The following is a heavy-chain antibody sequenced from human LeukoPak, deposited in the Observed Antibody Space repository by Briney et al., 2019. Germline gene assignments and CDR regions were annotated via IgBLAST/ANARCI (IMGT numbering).Heavy chain of an antibody. D-gene: IGHD3-9*01. CDR2: ISSSSSYI. CDR3: ARDFPDILTGYYTPPTDY. J-gene: IGHJ4*02. Sequence: GGSLRLSCAASGFTVSTNYMNWVRQAPGKGLEWVSSISSSSSYIYYADSVKGRFTISRDNAKNSLYLQMNSLRAEDTAVYYCARDFPDILTGYYTPPTDYWGQGTLVTVSS. V-gene: IGHV3-21*01. CDR1: GFTVSTNY.